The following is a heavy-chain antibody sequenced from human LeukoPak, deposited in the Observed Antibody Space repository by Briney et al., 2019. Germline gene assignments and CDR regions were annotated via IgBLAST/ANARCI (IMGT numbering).Heavy chain of an antibody. CDR1: GGSISSYY. CDR2: IYYSGST. CDR3: ASHTGGWGSFDY. D-gene: IGHD7-27*01. J-gene: IGHJ4*02. Sequence: SETLSLTGTVSGGSISSYYWSWIRQPPGKGLEWIGYIYYSGSTNYNPSLKSRVTISVDTSKNQFSLKLSSVTAADTAVYYCASHTGGWGSFDYWGQGTLVTVSS. V-gene: IGHV4-59*08.